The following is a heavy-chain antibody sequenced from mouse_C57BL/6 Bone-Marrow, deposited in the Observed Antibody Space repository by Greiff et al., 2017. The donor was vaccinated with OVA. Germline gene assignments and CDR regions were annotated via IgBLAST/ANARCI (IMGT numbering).Heavy chain of an antibody. CDR1: GYTFTDYE. CDR3: TTGDYEDAMDY. J-gene: IGHJ4*01. CDR2: IDPETGGT. V-gene: IGHV1-15*01. D-gene: IGHD2-4*01. Sequence: VQLKESGAELVRPGASVTLSCKASGYTFTDYEMHWVKQTPVHGLEWIGAIDPETGGTAYNQKFKGKAILTADKSSSTAYMELRSLTSEDSAVYYCTTGDYEDAMDYWGQGTSVTVSS.